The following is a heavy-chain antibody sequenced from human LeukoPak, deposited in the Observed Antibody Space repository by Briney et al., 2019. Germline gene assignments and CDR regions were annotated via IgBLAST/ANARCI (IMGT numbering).Heavy chain of an antibody. CDR2: ISYDGSNK. V-gene: IGHV3-30-3*01. J-gene: IGHJ4*02. CDR3: AREAHYDFFDY. D-gene: IGHD3-3*01. CDR1: GFTFSSYA. Sequence: GRSLRLSCAASGFTFSSYAMHWVRQAPGKGLEWVAVISYDGSNKYYADSVKGRFTISRDNSKNTLYLQMNSLRAEDTAVYYCAREAHYDFFDYWGQGTLVTVSS.